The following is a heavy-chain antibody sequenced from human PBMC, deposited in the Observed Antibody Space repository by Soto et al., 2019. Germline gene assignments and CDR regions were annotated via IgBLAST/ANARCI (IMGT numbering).Heavy chain of an antibody. CDR3: AILPRGYSYVLEDY. D-gene: IGHD5-18*01. CDR1: GGTFSSYA. Sequence: QVQLVQSGAEVKKPGSSVKVSCKASGGTFSSYAISWVRQAPGQGLGWMGGISPIFGTANYAQKVQARVTITADESTSTAYMELSSLRSEDTAVYYCAILPRGYSYVLEDYWGQGTLVTVSS. CDR2: ISPIFGTA. J-gene: IGHJ4*02. V-gene: IGHV1-69*12.